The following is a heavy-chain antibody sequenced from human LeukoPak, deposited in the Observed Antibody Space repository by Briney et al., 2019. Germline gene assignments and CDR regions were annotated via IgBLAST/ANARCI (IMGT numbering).Heavy chain of an antibody. D-gene: IGHD3-10*01. V-gene: IGHV3-7*03. Sequence: GSLRLSCAXXXXXXXXXWMXXXRQAPXXXLEXXXXIKEDGSEKYYVDSVKGRFTISRDNAKNSLYLQMNSLRAEDTAVYYCARAGVLWFGESKFDYWGQGTQVTVSS. CDR1: XXXXXXXW. CDR2: IKEDGSEK. J-gene: IGHJ4*02. CDR3: ARAGVLWFGESKFDY.